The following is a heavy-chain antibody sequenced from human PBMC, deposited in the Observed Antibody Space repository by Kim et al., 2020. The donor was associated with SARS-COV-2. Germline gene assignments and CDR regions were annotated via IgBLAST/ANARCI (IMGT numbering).Heavy chain of an antibody. V-gene: IGHV3-20*01. Sequence: VKGRFTISRDNAKNSLYLQMNSLRAEDTALYHCARALDCSSTSCYRVFDYWGQGTLVTVSS. J-gene: IGHJ4*02. CDR3: ARALDCSSTSCYRVFDY. D-gene: IGHD2-2*01.